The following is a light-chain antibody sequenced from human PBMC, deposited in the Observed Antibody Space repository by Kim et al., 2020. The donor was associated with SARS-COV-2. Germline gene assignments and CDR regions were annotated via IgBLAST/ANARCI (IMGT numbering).Light chain of an antibody. J-gene: IGLJ1*01. CDR2: DVS. V-gene: IGLV2-14*03. CDR3: SSYTSSSTLEV. CDR1: SSDVGSYNY. Sequence: QSVPTSCTGTSSDVGSYNYVSWYQQHPGKAPKLMIYDVSNRPSGVSNRFSGSKSGNTASLTISGLQAEDEAGYYCSSYTSSSTLEVFGTGTKVTVL.